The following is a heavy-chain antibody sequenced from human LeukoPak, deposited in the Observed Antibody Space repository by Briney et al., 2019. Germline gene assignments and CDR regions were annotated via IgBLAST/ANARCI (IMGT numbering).Heavy chain of an antibody. D-gene: IGHD3-10*01. CDR3: ARDSRVQYYYGSGSTYGMDV. J-gene: IGHJ6*02. CDR1: GVSISSYY. V-gene: IGHV4-59*01. CDR2: IYYSGST. Sequence: SETLSLTCTVSGVSISSYYWSWIRQPPGKGLEWIGYIYYSGSTNYNPSLKSRVTISVDTSKNQFSLKLSSVTAADTAVYYCARDSRVQYYYGSGSTYGMDVWGQGTTVTVSS.